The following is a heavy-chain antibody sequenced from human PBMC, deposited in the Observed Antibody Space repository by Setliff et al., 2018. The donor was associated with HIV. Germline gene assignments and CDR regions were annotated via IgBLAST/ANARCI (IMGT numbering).Heavy chain of an antibody. Sequence: PGESLKISCAASGFTFNDYVMTWIRQVPGKGLECISYISDTGDIVYYADSVKGRFTISRDNLNNSLHLQMNSLRAEDTAVYYCAGGRGTFDYWGQGTLVTVSS. CDR2: ISDTGDIV. D-gene: IGHD3-16*01. V-gene: IGHV3-11*01. CDR3: AGGRGTFDY. J-gene: IGHJ4*02. CDR1: GFTFNDYV.